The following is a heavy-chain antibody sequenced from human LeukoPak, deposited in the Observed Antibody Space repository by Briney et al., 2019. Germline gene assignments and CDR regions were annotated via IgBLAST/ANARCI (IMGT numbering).Heavy chain of an antibody. CDR3: ARGREVSTGYYYYYGMDV. D-gene: IGHD1-1*01. J-gene: IGHJ6*02. CDR1: GFNVSGNY. CDR2: IYSGGAT. V-gene: IGHV3-53*01. Sequence: GGSLRLSCGASGFNVSGNYMSGVRQAPGKGLGRVSVIYSGGATYNADSVKGRFTISRDNSKNTLYLQMNSLRAKDTAVYYCARGREVSTGYYYYYGMDVWGQGTTVTVSS.